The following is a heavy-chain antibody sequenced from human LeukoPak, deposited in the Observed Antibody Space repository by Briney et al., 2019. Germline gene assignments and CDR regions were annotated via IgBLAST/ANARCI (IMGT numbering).Heavy chain of an antibody. CDR1: GYTFTSYG. D-gene: IGHD2-2*01. CDR3: ARDLYCSSTSCYAWLSWFDP. Sequence: ASVKVSCKASGYTFTSYGISWVRQAPGQGLEWMGWISAYNGNTNYAQELQGRVTMTTDTSTSTAYMELRSLRSDDTAVYYCARDLYCSSTSCYAWLSWFDPWGQGTLVTVSS. V-gene: IGHV1-18*01. CDR2: ISAYNGNT. J-gene: IGHJ5*02.